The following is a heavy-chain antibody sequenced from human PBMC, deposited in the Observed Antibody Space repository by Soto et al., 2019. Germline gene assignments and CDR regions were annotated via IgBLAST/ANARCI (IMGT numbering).Heavy chain of an antibody. CDR2: ISYDGSNK. Sequence: GGSLRLSCAASGFTFSSYGMHWVRQAPGKGLEWVAVISYDGSNKYYADSVKGRFTISRDNSKNTLYLQMNSLRAEDTAVYYCAKGDILTGSRQGWDYWGQGTLVTVSS. CDR3: AKGDILTGSRQGWDY. D-gene: IGHD3-9*01. V-gene: IGHV3-30*18. CDR1: GFTFSSYG. J-gene: IGHJ4*02.